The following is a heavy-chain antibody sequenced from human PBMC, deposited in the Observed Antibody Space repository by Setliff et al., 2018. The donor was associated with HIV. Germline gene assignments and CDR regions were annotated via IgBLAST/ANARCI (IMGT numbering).Heavy chain of an antibody. D-gene: IGHD6-19*01. J-gene: IGHJ3*02. CDR2: ISSSGSYI. Sequence: GGSLRLSCAASGFIFTDYAMSWVRQAPGKGLEWVASISSSGSYIHYADSVRGRFTISRDNAQNSLHLLMSGLSTEDSAVYYCATSSRGWGQDAFDIWGQGTMVTVSS. CDR3: ATSSRGWGQDAFDI. CDR1: GFIFTDYA. V-gene: IGHV3-21*01.